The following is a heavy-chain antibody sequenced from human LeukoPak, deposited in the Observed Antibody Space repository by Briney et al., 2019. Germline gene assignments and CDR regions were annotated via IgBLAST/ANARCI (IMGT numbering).Heavy chain of an antibody. CDR1: GGSFSVYY. CDR3: ARRDFWSGYYPYYFDY. Sequence: SETLSLTCAVYGGSFSVYYWSWIRQPPGKGLEWIGEINHSGSTNYNPSLKSRVTISVDTSKNQFSLKLSSVTAADTAVYYCARRDFWSGYYPYYFDYWGQGTLVTVSS. J-gene: IGHJ4*02. D-gene: IGHD3-3*01. V-gene: IGHV4-34*01. CDR2: INHSGST.